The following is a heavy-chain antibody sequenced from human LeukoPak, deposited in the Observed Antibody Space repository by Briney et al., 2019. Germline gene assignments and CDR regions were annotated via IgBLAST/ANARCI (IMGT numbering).Heavy chain of an antibody. V-gene: IGHV4-34*01. Sequence: SETLSLTCAVYGGSFSGYYLSWIRQPPGKGLEWIGEINHSGSTNYNPSLKSRVTISVDTSKNQFSLKLSSVTAADTAVYYCARGFLEYCSSTSCYLVDYWGQGTLVTVSS. CDR2: INHSGST. D-gene: IGHD2-2*01. CDR1: GGSFSGYY. J-gene: IGHJ4*02. CDR3: ARGFLEYCSSTSCYLVDY.